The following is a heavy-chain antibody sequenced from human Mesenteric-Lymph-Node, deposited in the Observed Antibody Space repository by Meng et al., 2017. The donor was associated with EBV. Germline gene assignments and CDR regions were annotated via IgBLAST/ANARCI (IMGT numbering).Heavy chain of an antibody. CDR3: ARGSRDGYNLDY. CDR2: IYYSGST. V-gene: IGHV4-30-4*01. D-gene: IGHD5-24*01. CDR1: GGSISSGGYY. J-gene: IGHJ4*02. Sequence: QVQRQESGPGLVKPSQTLSLPCAVSGGSISSGGYYWSWIRQPPGKGLEWIGYIYYSGSTYYNPSLKSRVTISVDTSKNQFPLKLSSVTAADTAVYYCARGSRDGYNLDYWGQGTLVTVSS.